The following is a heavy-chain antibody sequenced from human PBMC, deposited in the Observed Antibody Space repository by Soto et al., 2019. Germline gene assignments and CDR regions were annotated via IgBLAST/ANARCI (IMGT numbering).Heavy chain of an antibody. CDR2: FDPEDGER. D-gene: IGHD3-22*01. CDR3: ASSYYDRSFDV. Sequence: QVHLVQSGAEVKKPGASVKVSCKVSGYSLSALSMHWVRQAPGKGLEWMGRFDPEDGERIYAQNFQGRVTMTEDTSTDTGFMELSSLRSEDTAVYYCASSYYDRSFDVWGQGTMVTVSS. CDR1: GYSLSALS. J-gene: IGHJ3*01. V-gene: IGHV1-24*01.